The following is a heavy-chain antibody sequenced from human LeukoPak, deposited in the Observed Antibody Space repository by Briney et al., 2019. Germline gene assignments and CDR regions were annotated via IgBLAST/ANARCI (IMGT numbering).Heavy chain of an antibody. CDR1: GFTFSSYG. J-gene: IGHJ4*02. D-gene: IGHD3-16*01. Sequence: GGSLRLSCAASGFTFSSYGMHWVRQAPGKGLEWVANIKQDGSEKYYVDSVKGRFTISRDNAKNSLYLQMNSLRAEDTAVYYCATRYGYWGQGTLVTVSS. CDR3: ATRYGY. CDR2: IKQDGSEK. V-gene: IGHV3-7*01.